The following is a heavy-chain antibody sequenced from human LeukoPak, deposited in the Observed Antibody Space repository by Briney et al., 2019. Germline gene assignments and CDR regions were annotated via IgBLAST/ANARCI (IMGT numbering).Heavy chain of an antibody. CDR2: INPNSGGT. D-gene: IGHD3-3*01. J-gene: IGHJ4*02. CDR1: GYTFSDYY. V-gene: IGHV1-2*02. CDR3: ARAQHYDFWSGLYYFDY. Sequence: ASVKVSCKASGYTFSDYYMHWVRQAPGQGLEWMGWINPNSGGTNYAQKFQGRVTMTRDTSISTAYMELSRLRSDDTAVYYCARAQHYDFWSGLYYFDYWGQGTLVTVSS.